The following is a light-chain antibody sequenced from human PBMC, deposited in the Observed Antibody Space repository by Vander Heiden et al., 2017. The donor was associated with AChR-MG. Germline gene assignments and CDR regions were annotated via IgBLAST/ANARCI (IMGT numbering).Light chain of an antibody. CDR2: WAT. CDR1: QSLLYSPTNKNY. V-gene: IGKV4-1*01. Sequence: DIVMTQSPDSLAVSLGERATINCKSSQSLLYSPTNKNYLGWYQQKQGQPPKLLIYWATTRESGVPDRFSGSGSGTDFTLTISSLQAEDVAVYYCQQYDSTTAITFGQGTRLEIK. CDR3: QQYDSTTAIT. J-gene: IGKJ5*01.